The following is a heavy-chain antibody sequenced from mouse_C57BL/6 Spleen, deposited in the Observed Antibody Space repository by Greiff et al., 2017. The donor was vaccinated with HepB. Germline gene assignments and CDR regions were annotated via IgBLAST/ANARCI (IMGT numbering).Heavy chain of an antibody. Sequence: VKLVESGPGLVAPSQSLSITCTVSGFSLTSYAISWVRQPPGKGLEWLGVIWTGGGTNYNSALKSRLSISKDNSKSQVFLKMNSLQTDDTARYYCARTSPYDYDRGYYFDYWGQGTTLTVSS. J-gene: IGHJ2*01. CDR1: GFSLTSYA. V-gene: IGHV2-9-1*01. D-gene: IGHD2-4*01. CDR2: IWTGGGT. CDR3: ARTSPYDYDRGYYFDY.